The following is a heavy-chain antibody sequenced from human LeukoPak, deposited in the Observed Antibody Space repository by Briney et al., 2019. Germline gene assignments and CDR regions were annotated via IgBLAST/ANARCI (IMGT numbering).Heavy chain of an antibody. CDR3: ASAGSGLY. D-gene: IGHD6-19*01. CDR1: GFTFSSYS. V-gene: IGHV3-30-3*01. J-gene: IGHJ4*02. Sequence: GGSLRLSCAASGFTFSSYSMHWVRQAPGKGLEWVALISYHGSTQYYADSVQGRFTVSRDNSKNTLYLQMNSLRPEDTAVYYCASAGSGLYWGQGTLVTVSS. CDR2: ISYHGSTQ.